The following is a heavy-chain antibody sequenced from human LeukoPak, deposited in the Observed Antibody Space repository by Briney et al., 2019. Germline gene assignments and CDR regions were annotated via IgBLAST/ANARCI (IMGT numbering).Heavy chain of an antibody. CDR1: GYTFSSYW. Sequence: HGESLKISCQGFGYTFSSYWIGWVRQMPGKGLEWMGIIYPGDSDTRYSPSFQGQVTISADKSISTAYLQWSSLKASDTAMYYCARIYGKYFDYWGQGTLDTVSS. CDR3: ARIYGKYFDY. J-gene: IGHJ4*02. V-gene: IGHV5-51*01. CDR2: IYPGDSDT. D-gene: IGHD2/OR15-2a*01.